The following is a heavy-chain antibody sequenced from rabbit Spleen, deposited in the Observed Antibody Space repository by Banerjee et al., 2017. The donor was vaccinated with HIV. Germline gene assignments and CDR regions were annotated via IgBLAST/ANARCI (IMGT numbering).Heavy chain of an antibody. CDR2: IESGSSGFT. D-gene: IGHD8-1*01. Sequence: QSLEESGGDLVKPGASLTLTCTASGVSFSDNSYMCWVRQAPGKGLEWIVCIESGSSGFTYFASWAKGRFTISKTSSTTVTLQMTSLTAADTATYFCARDTGSSFSSYGMDLWGPGTLVTVS. CDR1: GVSFSDNSY. CDR3: ARDTGSSFSSYGMDL. V-gene: IGHV1S40*01. J-gene: IGHJ6*01.